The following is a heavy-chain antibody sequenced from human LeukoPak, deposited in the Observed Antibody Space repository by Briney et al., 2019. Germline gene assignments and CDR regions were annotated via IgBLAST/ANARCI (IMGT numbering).Heavy chain of an antibody. CDR1: GFTFSSYW. D-gene: IGHD6-13*01. CDR2: IKQDGSEK. V-gene: IGHV3-7*01. Sequence: GGSLRLSCAASGFTFSSYWMSRVRQAPGKGLEWVANIKQDGSEKYYVDSVKGRFTISRDNAKNSLYLQMNSLRAEDTAVYYRARDPTGYSSSWYSDYWGQGTLVTVSS. J-gene: IGHJ4*02. CDR3: ARDPTGYSSSWYSDY.